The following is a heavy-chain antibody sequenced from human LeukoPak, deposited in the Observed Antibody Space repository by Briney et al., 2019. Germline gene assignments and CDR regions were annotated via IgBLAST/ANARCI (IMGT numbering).Heavy chain of an antibody. J-gene: IGHJ5*02. V-gene: IGHV1-69*13. CDR2: IIPIFGTA. CDR1: GGTFSSYA. CDR3: AREMAYIAAPFDP. D-gene: IGHD6-13*01. Sequence: AASVKVSCKASGGTFSSYAISWVRQAPGQGLEWMGGIIPIFGTANYAQKFQGRVTITADESTSTAYMELSSLRSEDTAVYYCAREMAYIAAPFDPWGQGILVTVSS.